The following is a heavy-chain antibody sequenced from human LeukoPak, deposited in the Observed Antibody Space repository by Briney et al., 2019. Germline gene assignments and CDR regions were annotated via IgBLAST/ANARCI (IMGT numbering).Heavy chain of an antibody. J-gene: IGHJ4*02. V-gene: IGHV4-59*01. D-gene: IGHD6-19*01. CDR3: ARDSAWFIY. Sequence: SETLSLTCTVSGGSISSYYWSWIRQPPGKGLEWIGYIYYSGTTNYNPSLRSRVTISVDTSKNQFSLSLSSVAAADTAVYYCARDSAWFIYWGQGIPVTVSS. CDR1: GGSISSYY. CDR2: IYYSGTT.